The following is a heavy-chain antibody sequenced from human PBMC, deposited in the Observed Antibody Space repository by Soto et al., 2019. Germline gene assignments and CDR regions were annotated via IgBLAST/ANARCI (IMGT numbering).Heavy chain of an antibody. D-gene: IGHD2-2*01. J-gene: IGHJ6*03. CDR1: GFSLSTSGVA. Sequence: QITLKESGPTLVKPTQTVTLTCTFSGFSLSTSGVAVGWIRQPPGKALEWLALVYWDDHKRYSPSLKSRLTTTKDTSKDPGVLTMTNMDTVDTATYYCAHLVRCSSARCSGPRNYYYMNVWGKGTTVTVAS. CDR3: AHLVRCSSARCSGPRNYYYMNV. V-gene: IGHV2-5*02. CDR2: VYWDDHK.